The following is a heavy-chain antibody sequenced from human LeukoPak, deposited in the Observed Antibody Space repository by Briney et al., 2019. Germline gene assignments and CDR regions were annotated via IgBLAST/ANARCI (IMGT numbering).Heavy chain of an antibody. J-gene: IGHJ4*02. Sequence: PSETLSLTCTVSGVSISSSNSYWGWIRQPPGKGLEWIGSIYYSGNTYYNPSLKSRVTISVDTSKNQFSLKLSSVTAADTAVYYCARGLSGSYSYYFDYWGQGTLVTVSS. CDR1: GVSISSSNSY. D-gene: IGHD1-26*01. CDR3: ARGLSGSYSYYFDY. CDR2: IYYSGNT. V-gene: IGHV4-39*07.